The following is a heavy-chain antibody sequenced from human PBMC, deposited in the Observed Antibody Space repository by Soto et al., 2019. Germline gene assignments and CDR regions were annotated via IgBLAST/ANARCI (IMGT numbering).Heavy chain of an antibody. V-gene: IGHV3-15*01. J-gene: IGHJ4*02. Sequence: KGLKWIFRIKSKTDGGTTDYAAPVKGRFTISRDDSKKTLYLQMNSMKTEDKAVYYCTTLCGSDCSLSVYGGQLTLVTVSS. CDR3: TTLCGSDCSLSVY. D-gene: IGHD2-21*01. CDR2: IKSKTDGGTT.